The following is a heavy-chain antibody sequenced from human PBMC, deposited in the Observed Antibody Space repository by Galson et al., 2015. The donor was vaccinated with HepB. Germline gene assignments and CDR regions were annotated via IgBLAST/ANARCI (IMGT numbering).Heavy chain of an antibody. CDR2: IWYDGSNK. V-gene: IGHV3-33*01. D-gene: IGHD4-17*01. J-gene: IGHJ4*02. CDR3: ARGRAGDYYFDY. Sequence: SLRLSCAASGFTFSSNGMHWVRQAPGKGLEWVAVIWYDGSNKYYEDSVKGRCTITRDNYKNTQYLQINSLRAEDTAVYYCARGRAGDYYFDYWGQGTLVTVSS. CDR1: GFTFSSNG.